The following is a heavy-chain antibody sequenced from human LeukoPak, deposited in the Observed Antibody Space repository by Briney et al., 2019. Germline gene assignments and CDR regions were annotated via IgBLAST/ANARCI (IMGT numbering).Heavy chain of an antibody. CDR1: GFTFDDYG. V-gene: IGHV3-20*01. CDR2: INWNGGST. J-gene: IGHJ5*02. CDR3: ARAARNWFDP. Sequence: PGGSLRLSCAASGFTFDDYGMSWVRQVPGKGLEWVSGINWNGGSTGYADSVKGRFTISRDNAKNSLHLQMNSLRAEDTALYHCARAARNWFDPWGQGTLVTVSS.